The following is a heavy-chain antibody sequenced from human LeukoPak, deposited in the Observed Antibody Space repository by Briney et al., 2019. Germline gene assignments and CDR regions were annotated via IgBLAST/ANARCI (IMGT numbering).Heavy chain of an antibody. Sequence: KASETLSLTCTVSGGSISSGGYYWSWIRQPPGKGLEWIGYIYLSGSTYYNPSLKSRVTISVDRSKNQFSLKLSSVTAADTAVYYCARVRSTSGGMPYYFDYWGQGTLVTVSS. CDR3: ARVRSTSGGMPYYFDY. D-gene: IGHD2-2*01. V-gene: IGHV4-30-2*01. J-gene: IGHJ4*02. CDR2: IYLSGST. CDR1: GGSISSGGYY.